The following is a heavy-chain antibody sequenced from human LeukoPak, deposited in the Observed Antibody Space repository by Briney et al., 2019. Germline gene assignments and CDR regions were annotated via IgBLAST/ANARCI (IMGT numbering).Heavy chain of an antibody. J-gene: IGHJ4*02. CDR2: ISYDGSNK. CDR3: AKEGPQLSIDY. CDR1: GFTFSSYG. V-gene: IGHV3-30*18. Sequence: GGSLRLSCAVSGFTFSSYGMHWVRQAPGKGLEWVAVISYDGSNKYYADSVKGRFTISRDNSKNTLYLQVNSLRAEDTAVYYCAKEGPQLSIDYWGQGTLVTVSS. D-gene: IGHD5-18*01.